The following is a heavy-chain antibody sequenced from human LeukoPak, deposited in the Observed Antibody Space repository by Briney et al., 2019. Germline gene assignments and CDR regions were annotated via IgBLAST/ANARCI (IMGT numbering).Heavy chain of an antibody. D-gene: IGHD6-13*01. CDR1: GFPFSSHS. V-gene: IGHV3-7*03. J-gene: IGHJ4*02. CDR3: ARSIPYGTTWYGRSDY. Sequence: GGSLRLSCAASGFPFSSHSMTWVRQAPGKGLEWVANIKPDGTTKFYVDSVKGRFTISRDNALNSLYLQMNSLRAEDTAIYYCARSIPYGTTWYGRSDYWGQGTLVTVSS. CDR2: IKPDGTTK.